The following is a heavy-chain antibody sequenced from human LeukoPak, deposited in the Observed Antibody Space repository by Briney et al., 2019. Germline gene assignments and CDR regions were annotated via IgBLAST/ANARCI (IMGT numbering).Heavy chain of an antibody. CDR1: GFTFSSSA. D-gene: IGHD2-15*01. CDR2: ISNNGGYT. J-gene: IGHJ4*02. V-gene: IGHV3-23*01. CDR3: AKQLGYCSDGSCYFPY. Sequence: GGSLRLSCAASGFTFSSSAMSWVRQAPGKGLEWVSAISNNGGYTYYADSVQGRFTISRDNSKSTLCLQMNSLRAEDTAVYYCAKQLGYCSDGSCYFPYWGQGTMVTVSS.